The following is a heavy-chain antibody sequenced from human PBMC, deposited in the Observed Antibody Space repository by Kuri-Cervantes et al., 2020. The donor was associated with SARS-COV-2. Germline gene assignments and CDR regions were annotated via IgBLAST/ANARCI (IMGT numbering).Heavy chain of an antibody. CDR3: AREGWGFGELPSTSLGMDV. CDR2: VNPSGGST. J-gene: IGHJ6*02. V-gene: IGHV1-46*01. Sequence: ASVKVSCKAAGGAFSSYAISWVRQAPGQGLEWMGIVNPSGGSTSYAQKFQGRVTMTRDTSTSTVYMELSSLRSEDTAVYYCAREGWGFGELPSTSLGMDVWGQGTTVTVSS. D-gene: IGHD3-10*01. CDR1: GGAFSSYA.